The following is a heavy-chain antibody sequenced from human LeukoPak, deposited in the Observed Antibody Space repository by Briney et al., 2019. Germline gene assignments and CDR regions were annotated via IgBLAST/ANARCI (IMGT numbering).Heavy chain of an antibody. CDR2: ISYDGSNK. CDR1: ALNLRSYA. Sequence: PGRLLRLCCAACALNLRSYAMHWVRQAPGKGLEWVAVISYDGSNKYYADSVKGRFTISRDNSKNTLYLQMNSLRAEDTAVYYCARVSSPIPDSSSWYGAFDIWGQGTMVTVSS. D-gene: IGHD6-13*01. J-gene: IGHJ3*02. CDR3: ARVSSPIPDSSSWYGAFDI. V-gene: IGHV3-30*04.